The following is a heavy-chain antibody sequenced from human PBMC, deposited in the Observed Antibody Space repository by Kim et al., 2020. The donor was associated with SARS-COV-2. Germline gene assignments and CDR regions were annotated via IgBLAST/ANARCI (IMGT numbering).Heavy chain of an antibody. D-gene: IGHD3-3*02. CDR1: GFSFIDSA. V-gene: IGHV3-73*01. CDR2: IRSKANSYAT. Sequence: GGSLRLSCAASGFSFIDSAMHWVRQASGKGLEWVGRIRSKANSYATTYAASVKGMFTISRDDSKNAAYLQMNSLKTEDTAVYYCTRVPVTTLAFWDAYD. J-gene: IGHJ3*02. CDR3: TRVPVTTLAFWDAYD.